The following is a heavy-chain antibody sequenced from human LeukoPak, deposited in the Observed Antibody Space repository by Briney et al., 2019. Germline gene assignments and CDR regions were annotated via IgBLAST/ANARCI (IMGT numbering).Heavy chain of an antibody. CDR3: ARHKAHIVVVPAAMGD. CDR1: GFTVSSNY. Sequence: GGSLRLSCAASGFTVSSNYMSWVRQAPGKGLEWVSVIYSGGSTYYADSVKGRFTISRDNSKNTLYLQMNSLRAEDTAVYYCARHKAHIVVVPAAMGDWGQGTLVTVSS. V-gene: IGHV3-66*02. CDR2: IYSGGST. J-gene: IGHJ4*02. D-gene: IGHD2-2*01.